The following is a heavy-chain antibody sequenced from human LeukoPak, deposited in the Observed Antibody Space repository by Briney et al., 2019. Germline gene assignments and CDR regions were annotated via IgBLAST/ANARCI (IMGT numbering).Heavy chain of an antibody. J-gene: IGHJ3*02. CDR2: ISSSGSTI. CDR3: ARINSGSYSAFDI. Sequence: LGGSLRLSCAASGFTFSSYEMNWVRQAPGKGLEWVSYISSSGSTIYYADSVKGRFTISRDNAKNSLYLQMNSLRAEDTAVYYCARINSGSYSAFDIWGQGTMVTVSS. CDR1: GFTFSSYE. D-gene: IGHD1-26*01. V-gene: IGHV3-48*03.